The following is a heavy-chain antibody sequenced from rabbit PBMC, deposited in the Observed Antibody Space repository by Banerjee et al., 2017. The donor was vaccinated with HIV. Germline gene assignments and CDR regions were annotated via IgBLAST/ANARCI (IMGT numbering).Heavy chain of an antibody. D-gene: IGHD2-1*01. Sequence: QSLEESGGDLVKPEGSLTLTCTASGFSFSNKYVMCWVRQAPGKGLEWIACIYPDDDSTDYASRVKGRFTISKTSSTTVTLQMTSLTAADTATYFCARYGGDYYYNLWGPGTLVTVS. CDR2: IYPDDDST. V-gene: IGHV1S40*01. CDR1: GFSFSNKYV. J-gene: IGHJ4*01. CDR3: ARYGGDYYYNL.